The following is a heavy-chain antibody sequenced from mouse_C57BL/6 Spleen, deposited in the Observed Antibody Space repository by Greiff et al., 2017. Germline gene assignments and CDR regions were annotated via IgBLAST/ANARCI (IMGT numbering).Heavy chain of an antibody. D-gene: IGHD1-1*01. CDR1: GFTFSNYW. V-gene: IGHV6-3*01. J-gene: IGHJ1*03. Sequence: EVMLVESGGGLVQPGGSMKLSCVASGFTFSNYWMNWVRQSPEKGLEWVAQIRLKSDNYATHNAESVKGRFTISRDDSKSSVYLQMNNLRAEDTGIYYCTRFYGSSYWYFDVWGTGTTVTVSS. CDR2: IRLKSDNYAT. CDR3: TRFYGSSYWYFDV.